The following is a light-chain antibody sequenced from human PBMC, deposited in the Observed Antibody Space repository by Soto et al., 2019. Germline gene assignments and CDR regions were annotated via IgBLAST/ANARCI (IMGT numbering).Light chain of an antibody. Sequence: QSALTQPPSVTGAPGQRVTISCTGNNSNIGAGSGVNWYQQFPDKAPKLLIYANTHRPSGVPDRFSGSPSATSASLAITGLQTQDEADYYCHSFACSLAGLIFGGGTEVTVL. CDR2: ANT. J-gene: IGLJ2*01. CDR1: NSNIGAGSG. V-gene: IGLV1-40*01. CDR3: HSFACSLAGLI.